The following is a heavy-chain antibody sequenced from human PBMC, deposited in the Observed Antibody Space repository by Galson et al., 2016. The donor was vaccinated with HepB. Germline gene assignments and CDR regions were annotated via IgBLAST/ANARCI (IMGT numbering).Heavy chain of an antibody. D-gene: IGHD3-10*01. V-gene: IGHV3-74*01. CDR1: GFTFSSYW. Sequence: SLRLSCAASGFTFSSYWMHWVRQAPGKGLVWVSRINSDGSSTSYADSVTGRFTISRDNAKNTLYLQMNSLRAEDTAVYYCRSAVLPLTIIRAGRGKKKDAFDIWGQGTMVRVSS. CDR3: RSAVLPLTIIRAGRGKKKDAFDI. J-gene: IGHJ3*02. CDR2: INSDGSST.